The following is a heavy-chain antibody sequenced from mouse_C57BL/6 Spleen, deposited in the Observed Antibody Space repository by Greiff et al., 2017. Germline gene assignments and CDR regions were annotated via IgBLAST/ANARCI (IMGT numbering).Heavy chain of an antibody. D-gene: IGHD2-1*01. J-gene: IGHJ4*01. CDR2: IYPGNSDT. Sequence: VQLLPSGTVLARPGASVKMSCKTSGYTFTSYWMHWLKQRPGQGLDWIGAIYPGNSDTSYNQKFKGKAKLTAVTSASTAYMELSSLTNEDSAVYYCTRERGNYDAMDYWGQGTSVTVSS. CDR3: TRERGNYDAMDY. CDR1: GYTFTSYW. V-gene: IGHV1-5*01.